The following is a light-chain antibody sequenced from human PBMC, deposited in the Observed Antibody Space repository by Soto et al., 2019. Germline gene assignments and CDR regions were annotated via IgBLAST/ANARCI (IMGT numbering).Light chain of an antibody. CDR3: QQYGSSPQT. V-gene: IGKV3-15*01. J-gene: IGKJ1*01. Sequence: EVVMTPFPATLSVSPGERATLSCRASQSVGSNVAWYQQKSGQAPRLLIYGASTRATGLAARFSGSGSGTDFTLTISRLEPEDFAVYYCQQYGSSPQTFGQGTKVDIK. CDR1: QSVGSN. CDR2: GAS.